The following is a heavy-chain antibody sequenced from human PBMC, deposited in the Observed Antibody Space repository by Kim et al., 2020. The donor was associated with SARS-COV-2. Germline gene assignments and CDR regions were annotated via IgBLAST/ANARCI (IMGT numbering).Heavy chain of an antibody. CDR1: GFTFSSYA. Sequence: GGSLRLSCAASGFTFSSYAMHWVRQAPGKGLEWVAVISYDGSNKYYADSVKGRFTISRDNSKNTLYLQMNSLRAEDTAAYYCARDYYDSSGYSNYGMDV. CDR2: ISYDGSNK. J-gene: IGHJ6*01. CDR3: ARDYYDSSGYSNYGMDV. D-gene: IGHD3-22*01. V-gene: IGHV3-30-3*01.